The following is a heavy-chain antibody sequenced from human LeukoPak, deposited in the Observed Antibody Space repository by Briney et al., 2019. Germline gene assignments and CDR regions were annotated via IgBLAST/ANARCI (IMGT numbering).Heavy chain of an antibody. CDR2: INPNNGGT. CDR1: GYTFTAYY. D-gene: IGHD2-15*01. Sequence: GASVKVSCKASGYTFTAYYMHWVRQAPGQGFEWMGWINPNNGGTNYAQKFQGRVTLTRDTSINTDYMELNRLKSDDSALYFCAREVAATFYTDCWGQGTLVTVSS. CDR3: AREVAATFYTDC. J-gene: IGHJ4*02. V-gene: IGHV1-2*02.